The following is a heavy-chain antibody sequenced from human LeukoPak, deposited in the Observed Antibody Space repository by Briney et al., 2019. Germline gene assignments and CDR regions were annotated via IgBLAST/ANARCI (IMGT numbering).Heavy chain of an antibody. V-gene: IGHV1-46*01. CDR3: ASSIEVVGYCSGGSCFSGNDY. CDR1: GHTFSGYY. D-gene: IGHD2-15*01. Sequence: ASVKVSCKASGHTFSGYYMNWVRQAPGQGLEWMGIINPSGGSTSYAQKFQGRVTMTRDMSTSTVYMELSSLRSEDTAVYYCASSIEVVGYCSGGSCFSGNDYWGQGTLVTVSS. CDR2: INPSGGST. J-gene: IGHJ4*02.